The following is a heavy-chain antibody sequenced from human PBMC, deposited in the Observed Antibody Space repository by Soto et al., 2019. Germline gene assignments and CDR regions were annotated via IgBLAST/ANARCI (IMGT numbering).Heavy chain of an antibody. J-gene: IGHJ4*02. D-gene: IGHD2-15*01. CDR2: INHSGST. CDR1: GGSFSGYY. Sequence: PSETLSLTCAVYGGSFSGYYWSWIRQPPGKGLEWIGEINHSGSTNYNPSLKSRVTISVDTSKNQFSLKLSSVTAADTAVYYCARVKECSGGSCYSVHQSHFFDYWGQGTLVTVSS. CDR3: ARVKECSGGSCYSVHQSHFFDY. V-gene: IGHV4-34*01.